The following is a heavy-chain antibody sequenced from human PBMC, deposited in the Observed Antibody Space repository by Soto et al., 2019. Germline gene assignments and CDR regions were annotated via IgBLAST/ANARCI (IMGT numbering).Heavy chain of an antibody. CDR3: ARKVVVVPAANGWFDP. Sequence: SETLSLTCTVSGGSISSYYWSWIRQPPGKGLEWIGYIYYSGSTNYNPSLKSRVTISVDTSKNQFSLKLSSVTAADTAVYYCARKVVVVPAANGWFDPWGHGTLVTVSS. D-gene: IGHD2-2*01. CDR2: IYYSGST. CDR1: GGSISSYY. V-gene: IGHV4-59*01. J-gene: IGHJ5*02.